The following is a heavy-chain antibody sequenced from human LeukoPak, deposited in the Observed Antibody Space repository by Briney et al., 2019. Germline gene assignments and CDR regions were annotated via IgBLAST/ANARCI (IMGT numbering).Heavy chain of an antibody. CDR3: AGRVTGYSSGYVY. Sequence: GGSLRLSCVASGFTFSNYAMSWVRQAPEKGLDWVSVISGSAHKIRYADSVKGRFTISRDNSENAVYLQMNNLRAEDTALYYCAGRVTGYSSGYVYWGQGTLVTVSS. J-gene: IGHJ4*02. V-gene: IGHV3-23*01. D-gene: IGHD5-18*01. CDR2: ISGSAHKI. CDR1: GFTFSNYA.